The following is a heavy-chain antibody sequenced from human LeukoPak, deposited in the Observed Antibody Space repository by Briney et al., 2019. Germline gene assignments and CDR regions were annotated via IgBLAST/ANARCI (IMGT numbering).Heavy chain of an antibody. CDR2: IKQDGSEK. CDR1: GFTFSSHW. J-gene: IGHJ4*02. D-gene: IGHD6-19*01. CDR3: AREIAVAGGFY. Sequence: GGSLRLSCAASGFTFSSHWMSWARQAPGKGLEWVANIKQDGSEKFYVDSVKGRFTISRDNAKISLYLQMNSLRAEDTAVYYCAREIAVAGGFYWGEGTLVTVSS. V-gene: IGHV3-7*03.